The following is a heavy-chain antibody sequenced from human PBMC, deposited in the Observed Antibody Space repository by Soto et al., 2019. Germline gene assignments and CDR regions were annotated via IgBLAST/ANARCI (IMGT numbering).Heavy chain of an antibody. V-gene: IGHV1-18*01. J-gene: IGHJ5*02. CDR1: GYSFRTHG. D-gene: IGHD2-15*01. Sequence: QVQLVQSGAEVKTPGASVKVSCRASGYSFRTHGISWLRQAPGQGLGWLGWISTYDDKTNFPQKFQGRITMTTDTSTSTAYMELRSLRSDDTAVYFCARDLGYCNSSGCFRNWFDPWGQGTLVTVSS. CDR3: ARDLGYCNSSGCFRNWFDP. CDR2: ISTYDDKT.